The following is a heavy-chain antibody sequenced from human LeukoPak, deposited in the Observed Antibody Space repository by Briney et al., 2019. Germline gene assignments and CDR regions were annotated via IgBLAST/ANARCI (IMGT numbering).Heavy chain of an antibody. CDR3: AKAREWELLSYFDY. Sequence: PGGSLRLSCAASGFTFDDYAMHWVRRAPGKGLERGSGISWNSGSIGYADSVKGRFTISRDNAKNSLYLQMNSLRAEDMALYYCAKAREWELLSYFDYWGQGTLVTVSP. D-gene: IGHD1-26*01. J-gene: IGHJ4*02. CDR2: ISWNSGSI. CDR1: GFTFDDYA. V-gene: IGHV3-9*03.